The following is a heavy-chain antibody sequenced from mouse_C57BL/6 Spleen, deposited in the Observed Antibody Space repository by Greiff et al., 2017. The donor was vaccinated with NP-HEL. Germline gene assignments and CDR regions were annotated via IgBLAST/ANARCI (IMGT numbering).Heavy chain of an antibody. Sequence: QVQLQQPGAELVMPGASVKLSCKASGYTFTSYWMHWVKQRPGQGLEWIGEIDPSDSYTNYNQKFKGKSTLTVDKSSSTAYMQLSSLTSEDSAVYYCARDYYGSSHGYFDVWGTGTTVTVSS. J-gene: IGHJ1*03. CDR3: ARDYYGSSHGYFDV. V-gene: IGHV1-69*01. CDR2: IDPSDSYT. CDR1: GYTFTSYW. D-gene: IGHD1-1*01.